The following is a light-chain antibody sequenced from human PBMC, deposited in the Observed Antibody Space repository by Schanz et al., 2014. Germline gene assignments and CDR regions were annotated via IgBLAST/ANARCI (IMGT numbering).Light chain of an antibody. CDR1: SSDVGAYNL. J-gene: IGLJ2*01. V-gene: IGLV2-14*02. Sequence: QSALTQPASLSGSPGQSFVISCTGSSSDVGAYNLVSWYQLHPGSAPKLIIYEGNKRPSGVSSRFSGSKSGNTASLTVSGLQAEDEADYYCSSYAGSNNYVVFGGGTKLTVL. CDR2: EGN. CDR3: SSYAGSNNYVV.